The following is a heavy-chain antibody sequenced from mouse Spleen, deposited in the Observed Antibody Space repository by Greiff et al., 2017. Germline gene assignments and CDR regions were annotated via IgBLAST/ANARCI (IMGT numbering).Heavy chain of an antibody. J-gene: IGHJ1*01. CDR3: ARGGKIWYFDV. CDR1: GYAFSSYW. V-gene: IGHV1-80*01. CDR2: IYPGDGDT. Sequence: VQLQQSGAELVKPGASVKISCKASGYAFSSYWMNWVKQRPGKGLEWIGQIYPGDGDTNYNGKFKGKATLTADKSSSTAYMQLSSLTSEDSAVYFCARGGKIWYFDVWGAGTTVTVSS.